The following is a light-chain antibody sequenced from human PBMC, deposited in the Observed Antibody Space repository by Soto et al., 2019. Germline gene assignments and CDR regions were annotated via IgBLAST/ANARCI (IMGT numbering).Light chain of an antibody. Sequence: EIVMTQSPATLSVSPGERATLSCRASQSVSRNLAWYQQKPGQAPRLLIYGASTRATGIPARFSGSGSGTEFTLTISSLQSEDFAVYYCQQYNNWPPYTFRQGTKLQIK. CDR1: QSVSRN. CDR2: GAS. V-gene: IGKV3-15*01. CDR3: QQYNNWPPYT. J-gene: IGKJ2*01.